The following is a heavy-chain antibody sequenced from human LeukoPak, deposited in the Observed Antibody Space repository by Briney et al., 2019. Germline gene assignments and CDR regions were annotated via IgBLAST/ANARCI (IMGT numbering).Heavy chain of an antibody. D-gene: IGHD2-21*01. CDR3: ARREDHTSSSIFG. J-gene: IGHJ4*02. CDR2: IYYSGST. V-gene: IGHV4-39*01. CDR1: GGSISINNYF. Sequence: PSETLSLTCTVSGGSISINNYFWGWIRQPPGKGLEWIGSIYYSGSTYYNPSLKSRVTISADTSKNQFSLRLSSVTAADTAVYHRARREDHTSSSIFGWGQGILVTVSS.